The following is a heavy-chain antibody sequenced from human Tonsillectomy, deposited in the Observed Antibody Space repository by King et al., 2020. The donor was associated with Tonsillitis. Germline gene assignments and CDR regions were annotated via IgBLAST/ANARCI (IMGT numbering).Heavy chain of an antibody. CDR1: GGSISINNYY. J-gene: IGHJ4*02. Sequence: QLQESGPGLVKPSETLSLTRTVSGGSISINNYYWGWLRQPPGKGLEWIGTIYYSGSTYYNPSLKSRVSISVDTSKNQFSLKLSSVTAADTAVYYCARHGSGYDYDYWGQGTLVTVSS. V-gene: IGHV4-39*01. D-gene: IGHD5-12*01. CDR2: IYYSGST. CDR3: ARHGSGYDYDY.